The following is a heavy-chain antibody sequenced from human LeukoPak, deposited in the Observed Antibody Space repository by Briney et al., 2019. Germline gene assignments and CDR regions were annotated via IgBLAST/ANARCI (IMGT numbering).Heavy chain of an antibody. CDR1: GFIFSNYD. CDR3: AKRAQGLGSPFDY. CDR2: ISSGGGST. Sequence: GGSLRLSCAASGFIFSNYDMTWVRQAPGKGLEWVSSISSGGGSTYYADSVKGRFAISRDSSKNTVYLQLSSLRAEDTAIYYCAKRAQGLGSPFDYWGPGTLVTVSS. V-gene: IGHV3-23*01. D-gene: IGHD3-10*01. J-gene: IGHJ4*02.